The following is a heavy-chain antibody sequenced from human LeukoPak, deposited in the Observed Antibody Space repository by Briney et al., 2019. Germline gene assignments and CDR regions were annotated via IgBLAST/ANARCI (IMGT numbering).Heavy chain of an antibody. CDR1: GFTFSSYS. D-gene: IGHD3-16*01. CDR2: ISSSSSYI. Sequence: GGSLRLSCAASGFTFSSYSMNWVRQAPGKGLEWVSSISSSSSYIYYADSVKGRFTISRDNATNSLYLQMNSLRAEDTAVYYCARDSGILVWTYGMDVWGQGTTVTVSS. CDR3: ARDSGILVWTYGMDV. V-gene: IGHV3-21*01. J-gene: IGHJ6*02.